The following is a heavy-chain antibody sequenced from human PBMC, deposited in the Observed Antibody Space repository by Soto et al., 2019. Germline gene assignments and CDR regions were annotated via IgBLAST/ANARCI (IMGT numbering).Heavy chain of an antibody. V-gene: IGHV3-30-3*01. D-gene: IGHD2-15*01. Sequence: GGSLRLSCAASGFTFSSYAMHWVRQAPGKGLEWVAVISYDGSNKYYADSVKGRFTISRDNSKNTLYLQMNSLRAEDTAVYYCARSPQPVSHCSGGSCYSPQYYYYYYGMDVWGQGTTVTVS. CDR1: GFTFSSYA. CDR3: ARSPQPVSHCSGGSCYSPQYYYYYYGMDV. CDR2: ISYDGSNK. J-gene: IGHJ6*02.